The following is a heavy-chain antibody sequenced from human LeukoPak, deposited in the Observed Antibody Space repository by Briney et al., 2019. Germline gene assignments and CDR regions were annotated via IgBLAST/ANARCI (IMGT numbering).Heavy chain of an antibody. CDR2: IYYSGST. CDR3: ARDYGGNSGAFDI. CDR1: GGSISSYY. J-gene: IGHJ3*02. D-gene: IGHD4-23*01. Sequence: SETLSLTCTVSGGSISSYYWNWIRQHPGKGLEWIGYIYYSGSTYYNPSLKSRVTISVDTSKNQFSLKLSSVTAADTAVYYCARDYGGNSGAFDIWGQGTMVTVSS. V-gene: IGHV4-59*06.